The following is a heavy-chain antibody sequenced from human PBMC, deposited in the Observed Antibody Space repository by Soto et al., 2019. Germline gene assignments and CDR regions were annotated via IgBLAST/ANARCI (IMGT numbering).Heavy chain of an antibody. J-gene: IGHJ5*02. CDR3: ARHKSSIDWFDP. CDR1: GGSISSYY. V-gene: IGHV4-59*08. CDR2: IYYSGST. Sequence: SETLSLTCTVSGGSISSYYWSWIRQPPGKGLEWIGYIYYSGSTNYNPSLKSRVTISVDTSKNQFSLKLSSVTAADTAVYYCARHKSSIDWFDPWGQGSLVTVSS. D-gene: IGHD2-2*01.